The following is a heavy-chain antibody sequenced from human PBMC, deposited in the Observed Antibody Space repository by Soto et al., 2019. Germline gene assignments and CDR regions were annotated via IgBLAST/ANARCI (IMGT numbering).Heavy chain of an antibody. CDR3: ARGSYYYDSSGYNHY. Sequence: SETLSLTCTVSGGSISSYYWSWIRQPPGKGLEWIGYIYYSGSTNYNPSLKSRVTISVDTSKNQFSLKLSSVTAADTAVYYCARGSYYYDSSGYNHYWGQGTLVTVSS. CDR2: IYYSGST. V-gene: IGHV4-59*08. D-gene: IGHD3-22*01. J-gene: IGHJ4*02. CDR1: GGSISSYY.